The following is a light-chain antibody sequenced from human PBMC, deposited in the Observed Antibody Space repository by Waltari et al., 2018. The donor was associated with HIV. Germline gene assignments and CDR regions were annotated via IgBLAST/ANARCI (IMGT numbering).Light chain of an antibody. J-gene: IGKJ1*01. CDR2: GAS. V-gene: IGKV3-15*01. CDR1: HSVGIN. CDR3: QQYSNRPPWT. Sequence: EMVVTQSPATVSVSLGERATLSCRASHSVGINLAWYQQKPGQAPRLLICGASPRATDIPGRISGSGSGTDFTLTSSSLQAEDAAVYFCQQYSNRPPWTFGQGTKVEI.